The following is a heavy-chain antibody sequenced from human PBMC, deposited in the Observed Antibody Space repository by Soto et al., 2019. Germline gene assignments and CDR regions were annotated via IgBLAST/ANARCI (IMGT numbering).Heavy chain of an antibody. D-gene: IGHD1-26*01. J-gene: IGHJ4*02. CDR1: AFTFSNYA. CDR3: AKKYYGTYPFDY. V-gene: IGHV3-23*01. Sequence: GGALRLSCAGSAFTFSNYAMAWVRQAPGKGLEWVSSIAGSGGDISYADSVKGRFTISRDNSKSTLFLQMDSLRAEDTAIYYCAKKYYGTYPFDYWGQGTLVTVSS. CDR2: IAGSGGDI.